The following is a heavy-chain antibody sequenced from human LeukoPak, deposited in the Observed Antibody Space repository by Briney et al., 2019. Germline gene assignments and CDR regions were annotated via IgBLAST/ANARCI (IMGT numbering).Heavy chain of an antibody. CDR1: GGSISSSSYY. CDR3: ARVGQSLDEVDY. J-gene: IGHJ4*02. D-gene: IGHD1-26*01. V-gene: IGHV4-39*01. CDR2: IYYSGRT. Sequence: PSETLSLTCTVSGGSISSSSYYWGWIRQPPGKGLEWIGSIYYSGRTYYNPSLKSRVTISVDTSKNQFSLKLSSVTAADTAVYYCARVGQSLDEVDYWGQETLVTVSS.